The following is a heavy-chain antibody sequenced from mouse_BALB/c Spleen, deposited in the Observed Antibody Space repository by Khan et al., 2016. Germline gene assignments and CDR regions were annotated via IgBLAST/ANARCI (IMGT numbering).Heavy chain of an antibody. CDR2: ISSGGSYT. J-gene: IGHJ2*01. CDR1: GFTFSSYA. V-gene: IGHV5-9-3*01. CDR3: ARHDDFDY. Sequence: EVELVESGGGLVKPGGSLKLSCAASGFTFSSYAMSWVRQTPEKSLEWVATISSGGSYTYYPDSVRGRFTISRDNAKNTLYLQMSSLRSEDTAMYYCARHDDFDYWGQGTTLTVSS. D-gene: IGHD2-3*01.